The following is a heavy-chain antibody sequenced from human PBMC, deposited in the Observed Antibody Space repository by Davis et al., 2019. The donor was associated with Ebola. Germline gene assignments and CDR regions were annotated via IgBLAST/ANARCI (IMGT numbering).Heavy chain of an antibody. CDR3: ARRRDGYNYDYGMDV. Sequence: MPSETLSLTCTVSGGSISSYYWSWIRQPPGKGLEWIGYIYYSGSTNYNPSLKSRVTISVDTSKNQFSLKLSSVTAADTAVYYCARRRDGYNYDYGMDVWGQGTTVTVS. CDR2: IYYSGST. CDR1: GGSISSYY. D-gene: IGHD5-24*01. J-gene: IGHJ6*02. V-gene: IGHV4-59*01.